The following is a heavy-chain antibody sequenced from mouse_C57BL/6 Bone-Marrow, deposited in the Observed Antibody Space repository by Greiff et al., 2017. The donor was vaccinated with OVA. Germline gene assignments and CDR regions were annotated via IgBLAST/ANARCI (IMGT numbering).Heavy chain of an antibody. D-gene: IGHD3-2*02. J-gene: IGHJ4*01. Sequence: EVHLVESGGGLVQPGESLKLSCESNEYEFPSHDMSWVRKTPEKRLELVAAINSDGGSTYYPDTMERRFIISRDNTKKTLYLQMSSLRSEDTALYYFSRQGWAWAMDYWGPGTSVTVSS. CDR2: INSDGGST. CDR3: SRQGWAWAMDY. CDR1: EYEFPSHD. V-gene: IGHV5-2*01.